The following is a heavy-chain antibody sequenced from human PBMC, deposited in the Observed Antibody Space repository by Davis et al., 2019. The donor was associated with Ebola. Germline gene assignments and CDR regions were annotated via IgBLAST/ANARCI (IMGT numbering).Heavy chain of an antibody. D-gene: IGHD4-17*01. CDR3: ARDGDYGDSLYYYYGMDV. CDR1: GFTFSSYE. Sequence: GGSLRLSCAASGFTFSSYEMNWVRQAPGKGLEWVSYISSSSSYIYYADSVKGRFTISRDNAKNSLYLQMNSLRAEDTAVYYCARDGDYGDSLYYYYGMDVWGQGTTVTVSS. CDR2: ISSSSSYI. J-gene: IGHJ6*02. V-gene: IGHV3-21*05.